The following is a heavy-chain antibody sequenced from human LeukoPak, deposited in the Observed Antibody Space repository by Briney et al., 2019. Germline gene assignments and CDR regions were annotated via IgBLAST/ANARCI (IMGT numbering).Heavy chain of an antibody. D-gene: IGHD3-22*01. V-gene: IGHV3-15*01. J-gene: IGHJ3*02. CDR2: LKSKTDGGTT. CDR3: TTGAQYYYDSSGYYRYAFDI. Sequence: GGSLRLSCAASGFTFSNAWMSWVRQAPGKGLEWVGRLKSKTDGGTTDYAAPVKGRFTISRDDSKNTLYLQMNSLKTEDTAMYYCTTGAQYYYDSSGYYRYAFDIWGQGTMVTVSS. CDR1: GFTFSNAW.